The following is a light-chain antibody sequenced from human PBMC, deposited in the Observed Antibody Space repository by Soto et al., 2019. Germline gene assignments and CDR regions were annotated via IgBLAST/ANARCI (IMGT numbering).Light chain of an antibody. CDR3: QRYDSLRT. V-gene: IGKV3-20*01. CDR2: GAS. CDR1: QSVSSSY. Sequence: EIVLTQSPDTLSLSPGERATLSCRASQSVSSSYLAWYQQKPGQAPRLLIHGASSRATGIPDRFSGSGSGTDFTLTISRLEPEDFAMYYCQRYDSLRTFGQGTKGDIK. J-gene: IGKJ1*01.